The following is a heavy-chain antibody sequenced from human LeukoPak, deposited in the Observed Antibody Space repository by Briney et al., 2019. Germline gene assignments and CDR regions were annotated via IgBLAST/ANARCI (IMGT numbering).Heavy chain of an antibody. Sequence: ASVKVSCKASGYTFTGYYMHWVRQAPGQGLEWMGWINPNSGGTNYAQKFQGRATMTRDTSISTAYMELSRLRSDDTAVYYCARAGVSYYYDSSGYFDYWGQGTLVTVSS. CDR1: GYTFTGYY. J-gene: IGHJ4*02. V-gene: IGHV1-2*02. CDR3: ARAGVSYYYDSSGYFDY. D-gene: IGHD3-22*01. CDR2: INPNSGGT.